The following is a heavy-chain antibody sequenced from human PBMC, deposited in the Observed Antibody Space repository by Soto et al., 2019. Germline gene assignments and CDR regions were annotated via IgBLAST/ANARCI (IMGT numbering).Heavy chain of an antibody. CDR2: ISYSGRT. Sequence: QVQLQESGPGLVKPPQTLSLTCTVPGGSISSGNYYWSWIRQPPGKGLEWIGYISYSGRTYYNLSLKSRVTISVDTSKNQFTLKLSSVTAADTAVYFCARDHPIYDSSGYYRPYWYFDLWCRGTLVTVSS. CDR1: GGSISSGNYY. CDR3: ARDHPIYDSSGYYRPYWYFDL. V-gene: IGHV4-30-4*01. D-gene: IGHD3-22*01. J-gene: IGHJ2*01.